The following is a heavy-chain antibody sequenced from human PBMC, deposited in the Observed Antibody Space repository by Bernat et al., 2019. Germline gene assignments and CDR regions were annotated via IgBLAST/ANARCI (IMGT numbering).Heavy chain of an antibody. CDR2: IYYSGNT. Sequence: QVQLQESGPGLVKPSQTLSLTCTVSGGSISSGDYYWSWIRQPPGKGLEWIGYIYYSGNTYYNPSLKSRVTISVDTSKNQFSLKLSSVTAADTAVYYCARDLRHGGGENWFDPWGQGTLVTVSS. D-gene: IGHD3-16*01. CDR3: ARDLRHGGGENWFDP. V-gene: IGHV4-30-4*01. CDR1: GGSISSGDYY. J-gene: IGHJ5*02.